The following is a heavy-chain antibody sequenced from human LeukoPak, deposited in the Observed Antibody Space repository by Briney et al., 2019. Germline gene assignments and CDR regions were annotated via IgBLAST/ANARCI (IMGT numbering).Heavy chain of an antibody. V-gene: IGHV3-48*03. D-gene: IGHD4-17*01. CDR2: ISSSGSTI. CDR3: ARDAGTVTTFDY. J-gene: IGHJ4*02. Sequence: QPGGSLRLSCAASGFTFSSYEMNWVRQAPGKGLEWVSYISSSGSTIYYADSVKGRFTISRDNAKNSLYLQMNSLRAEDTAVYYCARDAGTVTTFDYWGQETLVTVSS. CDR1: GFTFSSYE.